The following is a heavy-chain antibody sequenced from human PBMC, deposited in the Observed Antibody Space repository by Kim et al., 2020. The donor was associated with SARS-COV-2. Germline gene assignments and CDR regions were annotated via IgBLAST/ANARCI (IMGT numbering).Heavy chain of an antibody. Sequence: ASVKVSCKASGYTLTGYYMHWVRQAPGQGLEWMGWINPDSGGTKYAQKFQGRVTMTRDTSINTAYMELTSLRSDDTAVYYCARHFWIAKSGDDYWGQGTVVTVSS. CDR1: GYTLTGYY. CDR2: INPDSGGT. D-gene: IGHD2-21*02. V-gene: IGHV1-2*02. CDR3: ARHFWIAKSGDDY. J-gene: IGHJ4*02.